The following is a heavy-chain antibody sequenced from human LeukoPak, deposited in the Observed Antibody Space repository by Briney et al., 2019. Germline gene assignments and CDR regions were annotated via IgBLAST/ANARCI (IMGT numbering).Heavy chain of an antibody. V-gene: IGHV1-18*01. J-gene: IGHJ6*03. Sequence: ASVTVSCKASGYTFTSYGISWVRQAPGQGLEWMGWISAYNGNTNYAQKLQGRVTMTTDTSTSTAYLELRSLRSDDTAVYYCARDHQLNYDFWSGYYTGWDYYYYYMDVWGKGTTVTVSS. CDR3: ARDHQLNYDFWSGYYTGWDYYYYYMDV. D-gene: IGHD3-3*01. CDR1: GYTFTSYG. CDR2: ISAYNGNT.